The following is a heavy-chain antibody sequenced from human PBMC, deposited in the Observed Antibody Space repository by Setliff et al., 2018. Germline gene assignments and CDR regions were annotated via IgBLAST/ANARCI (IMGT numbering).Heavy chain of an antibody. V-gene: IGHV4-4*07. CDR1: GDSIKRDY. D-gene: IGHD2-2*03. Sequence: PSETLSLTCTVSGDSIKRDYWSWIRQTAGNGLEWIGHVSSRGNTNYNPSLKSRVTISIDTSSKHFSLILTSVTAADTAVYYCARDPGYPSGVAGGFDTWGQGTTVTVSS. CDR3: ARDPGYPSGVAGGFDT. CDR2: VSSRGNT. J-gene: IGHJ3*02.